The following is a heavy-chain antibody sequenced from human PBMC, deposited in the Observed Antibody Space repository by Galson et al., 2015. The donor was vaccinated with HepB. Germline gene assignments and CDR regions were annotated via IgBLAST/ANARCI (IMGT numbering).Heavy chain of an antibody. J-gene: IGHJ6*03. D-gene: IGHD5-18*01. V-gene: IGHV3-72*01. CDR1: GFTFSDHY. CDR2: IKNKANSYTT. Sequence: SLRLSCAASGFTFSDHYMDWVRQAPGKGLEWVGRIKNKANSYTTEYAASVKGRFTISRDDSKSIAYLQMNSLKTEDTAVYYCTRGSADTAMVTLSNYYYYYMDVWGKGTTVTVSS. CDR3: TRGSADTAMVTLSNYYYYYMDV.